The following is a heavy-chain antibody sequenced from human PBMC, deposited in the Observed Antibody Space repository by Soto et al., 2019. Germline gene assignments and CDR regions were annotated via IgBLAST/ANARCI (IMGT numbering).Heavy chain of an antibody. CDR2: ISGSGGST. CDR1: GFTFSSYA. V-gene: IGHV3-23*01. Sequence: EVQLLESGGGLVQPGGSLRLSCAASGFTFSSYAMSWVRQAPGKGLEWVSAISGSGGSTYYADSVKGRFTISRDNSKNTRYLQMNSLRAEDTAVYYCAKDGAPGGGEAGPAYFDYWGQGTLVTVSS. D-gene: IGHD2-21*01. CDR3: AKDGAPGGGEAGPAYFDY. J-gene: IGHJ4*02.